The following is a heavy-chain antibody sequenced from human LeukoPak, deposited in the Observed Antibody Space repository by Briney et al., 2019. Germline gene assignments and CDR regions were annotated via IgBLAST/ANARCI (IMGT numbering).Heavy chain of an antibody. CDR3: SRRYYGGHVLDF. Sequence: PGGSLRLSCAAPGFIFRDSAFHWVRQASGKGLEWVGRIRGKPYGYATAYAASVKGRFTVSRDDSQNTAYLQMNSLRTEDTAVYYCSRRYYGGHVLDFWGQGVLVTVSS. V-gene: IGHV3-73*01. D-gene: IGHD4-23*01. CDR2: IRGKPYGYAT. CDR1: GFIFRDSA. J-gene: IGHJ4*02.